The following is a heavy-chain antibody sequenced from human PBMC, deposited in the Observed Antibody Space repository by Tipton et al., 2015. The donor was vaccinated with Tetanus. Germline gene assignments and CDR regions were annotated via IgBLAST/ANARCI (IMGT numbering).Heavy chain of an antibody. CDR2: IYYSGST. CDR1: GGSISSSSYH. D-gene: IGHD4-23*01. J-gene: IGHJ2*01. CDR3: ATLTTVVTPRWYFDL. V-gene: IGHV4-39*01. Sequence: TLSLTCTVSGGSISSSSYHWGWIRQPPGKGLEWIGIIYYSGSTYYNPSLKSRVTISVDTSKNQFSLKLTSVTAADTAVYYCATLTTVVTPRWYFDLWGRGTQVTVSS.